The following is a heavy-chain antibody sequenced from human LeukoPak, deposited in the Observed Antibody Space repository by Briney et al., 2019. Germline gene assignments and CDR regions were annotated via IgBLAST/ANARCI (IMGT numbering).Heavy chain of an antibody. CDR2: IIPMFGTA. J-gene: IGHJ4*02. CDR1: GGTFSSYG. Sequence: SVKVSCKASGGTFSSYGISWVRQAPGQGLQWMGSIIPMFGTADYAQKFQGRVTITTDESTSTVYMELSILRSEDTAVYYCARVGQGYYDRYGSYYFEYWGQGTLVTVSS. CDR3: ARVGQGYYDRYGSYYFEY. D-gene: IGHD3-22*01. V-gene: IGHV1-69*05.